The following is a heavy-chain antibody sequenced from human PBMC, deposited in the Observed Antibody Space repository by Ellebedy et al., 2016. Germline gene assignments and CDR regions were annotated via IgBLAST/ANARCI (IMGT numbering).Heavy chain of an antibody. CDR2: INHSGST. CDR1: GGSFSDYY. Sequence: SETLSLXXAVYGGSFSDYYWSWIRQPPGKGLEWIGEINHSGSTNYNPSLKSRVTISVDTSKNQFSLKLSSVTAADTAVYYCARRRDGYNDYWGQGTLVTVSS. V-gene: IGHV4-34*01. D-gene: IGHD5-24*01. CDR3: ARRRDGYNDY. J-gene: IGHJ4*02.